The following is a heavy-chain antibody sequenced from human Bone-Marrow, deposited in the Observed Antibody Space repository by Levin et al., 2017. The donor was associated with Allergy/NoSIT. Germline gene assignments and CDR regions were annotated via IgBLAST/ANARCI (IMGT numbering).Heavy chain of an antibody. CDR2: ITWNSYSV. CDR3: AKDRLATTAFDYYYYSGLDV. V-gene: IGHV3-9*01. Sequence: SLKISCAASGFTFDDYALHWARLAPGKGLEWVSTITWNSYSVGYADSVQGRFTISRDNAKNSLYLQMNSLRPEDTALYYCAKDRLATTAFDYYYYSGLDVWGQGTTVTVSS. CDR1: GFTFDDYA. D-gene: IGHD5-24*01. J-gene: IGHJ6*02.